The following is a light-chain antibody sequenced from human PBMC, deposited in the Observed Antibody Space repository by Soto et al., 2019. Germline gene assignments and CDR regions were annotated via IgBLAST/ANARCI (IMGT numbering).Light chain of an antibody. V-gene: IGKV3-11*01. Sequence: ETVLTQSPATLSLSPGETATLSCRASQNVDIYLAWYQQKPGQAPRLLIYDASNRATGIPARFSGSGSGTDFTLTISSLEPEDFAVYYCQQRKNWPPLTCGQGTRLE. J-gene: IGKJ5*01. CDR3: QQRKNWPPLT. CDR1: QNVDIY. CDR2: DAS.